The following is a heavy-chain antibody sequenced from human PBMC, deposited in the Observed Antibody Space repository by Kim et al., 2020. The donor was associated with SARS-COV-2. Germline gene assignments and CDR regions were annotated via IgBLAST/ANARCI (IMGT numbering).Heavy chain of an antibody. V-gene: IGHV3-74*01. CDR1: GFTLSAYG. D-gene: IGHD3-16*01. Sequence: GGSLRLSCAATGFTLSAYGMHWLRQVPGKGPVWVSRMNPDGDTIDYADSVKGRFTISRDNAKNTLYLQMDSLRLEDTAVYHCVRGDPCDYWGQGVLLTVST. CDR3: VRGDPCDY. CDR2: MNPDGDTI. J-gene: IGHJ4*02.